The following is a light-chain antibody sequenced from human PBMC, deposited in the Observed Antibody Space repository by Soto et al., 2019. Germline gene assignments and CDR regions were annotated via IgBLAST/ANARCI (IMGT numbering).Light chain of an antibody. V-gene: IGKV3-11*01. CDR2: DVS. CDR1: QNISSY. Sequence: IVLTQSPVTLSLSPGERATLSCRASQNISSYLIWYQQKPGQAPRLLMYDVSNRATGIPARFSGSGSGTDFTLTISSLEPEDTATYYCQQYDNLPLTFGPGTKVDIK. CDR3: QQYDNLPLT. J-gene: IGKJ3*01.